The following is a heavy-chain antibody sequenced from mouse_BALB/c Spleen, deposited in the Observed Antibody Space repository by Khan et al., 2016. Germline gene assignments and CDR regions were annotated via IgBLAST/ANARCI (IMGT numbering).Heavy chain of an antibody. Sequence: EVQLQESGPGLVKPSQSLSLTCSVTGYSITSGYYWNWIRQFPGNKLEWMGYISYDGSNNYNPSLKNRIYITRDTSKNQFFLKLNSVTTEDTATYYCATYGNYEGFAYCGQGTLFTVSA. J-gene: IGHJ3*01. CDR2: ISYDGSN. CDR3: ATYGNYEGFAY. V-gene: IGHV3-6*02. D-gene: IGHD2-1*01. CDR1: GYSITSGYY.